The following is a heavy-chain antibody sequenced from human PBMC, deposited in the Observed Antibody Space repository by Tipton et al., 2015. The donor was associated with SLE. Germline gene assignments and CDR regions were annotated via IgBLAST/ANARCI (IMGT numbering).Heavy chain of an antibody. Sequence: TLSLTCTVSGGSIRGHYWNWIRQPPGKGLEWIGYIYDSGSTNYNPSLRGRVSISVDKSKNQFSLKLTSVTAADTAVYYCAGRDVEVAPLGFDYWGQGTLVTVSS. CDR2: IYDSGST. CDR3: AGRDVEVAPLGFDY. V-gene: IGHV4-59*11. CDR1: GGSIRGHY. J-gene: IGHJ4*02. D-gene: IGHD5-24*01.